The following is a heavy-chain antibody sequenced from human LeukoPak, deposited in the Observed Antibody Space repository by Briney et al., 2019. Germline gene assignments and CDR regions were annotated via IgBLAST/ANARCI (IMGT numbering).Heavy chain of an antibody. CDR1: GGTFSSYA. CDR2: NIPIFGTA. CDR3: ARPDCSGGSCYSYYYYGMDV. V-gene: IGHV1-69*13. J-gene: IGHJ6*02. Sequence: SVKVSCKASGGTFSSYAISWVRQAPGQGLEWMGGNIPIFGTANYAQKFQGRVTITADESTSTAYMELSSLRSEDTAVYYCARPDCSGGSCYSYYYYGMDVWGQGTTVTVSS. D-gene: IGHD2-15*01.